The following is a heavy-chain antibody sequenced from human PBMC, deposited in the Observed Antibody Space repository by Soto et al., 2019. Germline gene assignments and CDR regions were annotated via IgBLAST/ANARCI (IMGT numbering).Heavy chain of an antibody. D-gene: IGHD2-15*01. CDR1: GGSISRSGYY. CDR2: IYYSGST. CDR3: ARVLGYCSGTNCYPDY. J-gene: IGHJ4*02. V-gene: IGHV4-31*11. Sequence: SEALSLTFAVSGGSISRSGYYWSWIRQHPGKGREWIGYIYYSGSTYYNPSLKSRVIISADTSKNQFSLKLSSVTAADTAVYYCARVLGYCSGTNCYPDYWGQGTLVTVSS.